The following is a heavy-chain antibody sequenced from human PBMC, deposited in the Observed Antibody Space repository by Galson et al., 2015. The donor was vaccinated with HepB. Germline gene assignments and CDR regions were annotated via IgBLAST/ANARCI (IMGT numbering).Heavy chain of an antibody. CDR2: IKQDGSEK. D-gene: IGHD3-22*01. CDR3: ARGGVWYYDSSGVDAFDI. Sequence: SLRLSCAASGFTFSSYWMSWVRQAPGKGLEWVANIKQDGSEKYYVDSVKGRFTISRDNAKNSLYLQMNSLRAEDTAVYYCARGGVWYYDSSGVDAFDIWGQGTMVTVSS. J-gene: IGHJ3*02. CDR1: GFTFSSYW. V-gene: IGHV3-7*03.